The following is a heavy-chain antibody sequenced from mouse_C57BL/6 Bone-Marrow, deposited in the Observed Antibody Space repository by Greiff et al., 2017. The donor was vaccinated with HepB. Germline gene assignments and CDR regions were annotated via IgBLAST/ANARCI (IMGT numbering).Heavy chain of an antibody. CDR2: ISNGGGST. CDR1: GFTFSDYY. CDR3: ARHYYTRDYYAMDY. J-gene: IGHJ4*01. D-gene: IGHD2-12*01. V-gene: IGHV5-12*01. Sequence: EVQGVESGGGLVQPGGSLKLSCAASGFTFSDYYMYWVRQTPGKRLEWVAYISNGGGSTYYPDTVKGRFTISRDNAKNTLYLQMSRLKSEDTAMYYCARHYYTRDYYAMDYWGQGTSVTVSS.